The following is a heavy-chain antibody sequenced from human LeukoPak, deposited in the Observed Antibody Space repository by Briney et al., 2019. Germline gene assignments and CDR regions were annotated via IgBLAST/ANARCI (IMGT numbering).Heavy chain of an antibody. CDR3: ARVPYSSGWYANGGSDAFDI. CDR2: MNPNSGNT. D-gene: IGHD6-19*01. Sequence: GASVKVSCKASGYTFTSYDINWVRQATGQGLEWMGWMNPNSGNTGYAQKFQGRVTMTRNTSISTAYMELSSLRSEDTAVYYCARVPYSSGWYANGGSDAFDIWGQGTMVTVSS. V-gene: IGHV1-8*02. J-gene: IGHJ3*02. CDR1: GYTFTSYD.